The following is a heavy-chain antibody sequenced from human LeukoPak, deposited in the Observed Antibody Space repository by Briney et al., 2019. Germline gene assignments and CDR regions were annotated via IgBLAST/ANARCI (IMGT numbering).Heavy chain of an antibody. CDR2: ISSSSSYI. CDR1: GFTFSSYS. CDR3: ATGSSSGWYVANY. D-gene: IGHD6-19*01. Sequence: KPGGSLRLSCAASGFTFSSYSMNWVRQAPGKGLEWVSSISSSSSYIYYADSVKGRFSISRDNSKNTLYLQMNSLRAEDTAVYYCATGSSSGWYVANYWGQGTLVTVSS. V-gene: IGHV3-21*01. J-gene: IGHJ4*02.